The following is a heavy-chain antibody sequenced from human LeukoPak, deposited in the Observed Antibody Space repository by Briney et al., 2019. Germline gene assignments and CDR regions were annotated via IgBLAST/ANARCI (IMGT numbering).Heavy chain of an antibody. Sequence: SETLSLTCTVSGGSISSSSYYWGWIRQPPGKGLEWIGSIYYSGSTYYNPSLKSRVTISVDTSKNQFSLKLSSVTAADTAVYYCARRLGSRGWFDYWGQGTLVTVSS. CDR1: GGSISSSSYY. J-gene: IGHJ4*02. CDR2: IYYSGST. CDR3: ARRLGSRGWFDY. D-gene: IGHD6-19*01. V-gene: IGHV4-39*01.